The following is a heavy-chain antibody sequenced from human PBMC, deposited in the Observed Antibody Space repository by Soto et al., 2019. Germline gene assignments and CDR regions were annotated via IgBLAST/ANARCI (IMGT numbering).Heavy chain of an antibody. J-gene: IGHJ6*02. V-gene: IGHV3-23*01. D-gene: IGHD1-26*01. Sequence: GGSLRLSCAASGFTFSIYAMSWVRHAPGKGLEWVSAISGSGGSTYYADSVKGRFTISRDNSKNTLYLQMNSLRAEDTAVYYCAKRGGSYARDAYCGTDVWGPGTMVTVSS. CDR2: ISGSGGST. CDR1: GFTFSIYA. CDR3: AKRGGSYARDAYCGTDV.